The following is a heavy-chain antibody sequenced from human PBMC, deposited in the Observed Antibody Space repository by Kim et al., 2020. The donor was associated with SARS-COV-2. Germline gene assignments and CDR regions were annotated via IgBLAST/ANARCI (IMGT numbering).Heavy chain of an antibody. D-gene: IGHD1-26*01. J-gene: IGHJ4*02. CDR1: GFTFSSYA. CDR3: ARVKGGSYYGSFDY. V-gene: IGHV3-30*04. CDR2: ISYDGSNK. Sequence: GGSLRLSCAASGFTFSSYAMHWVRQAPGKGLEWVAVISYDGSNKYYADSVKGRFTISRDNSKNTLNLQMNSLRAEDTAVYYCARVKGGSYYGSFDYWGQGTLVTVSS.